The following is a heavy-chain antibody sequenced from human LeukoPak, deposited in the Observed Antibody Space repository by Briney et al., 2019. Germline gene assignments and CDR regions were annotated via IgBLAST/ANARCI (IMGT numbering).Heavy chain of an antibody. CDR3: AKVLQSGYSYGRGFYFDY. J-gene: IGHJ4*02. CDR1: GFTFSSYA. V-gene: IGHV3-23*01. Sequence: GGSLRLSCAASGFTFSSYAMSWVRQAPGKGLEWVSAISGSGGSTYYADSVKGRFTISRDNSKNTLYLQMNSLRAEDTAVYYCAKVLQSGYSYGRGFYFDYWGQGTLVTVSS. D-gene: IGHD5-18*01. CDR2: ISGSGGST.